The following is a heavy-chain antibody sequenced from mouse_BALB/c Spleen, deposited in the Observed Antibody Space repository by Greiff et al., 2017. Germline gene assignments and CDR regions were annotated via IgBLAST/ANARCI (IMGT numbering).Heavy chain of an antibody. J-gene: IGHJ2*01. V-gene: IGHV1S81*02. CDR3: ARGDRYGDFDY. CDR1: GYTFTSYW. D-gene: IGHD2-14*01. CDR2: INPSNGRT. Sequence: VQLQQPGAELVKPGASVKLSCKASGYTFTSYWMHWVKQRPGQGLEWIGEINPSNGRTNYNEKFKSKATLTVDKSSSTAYMQLSSLTSEDTAVYYCARGDRYGDFDYWGQGTTLTVSS.